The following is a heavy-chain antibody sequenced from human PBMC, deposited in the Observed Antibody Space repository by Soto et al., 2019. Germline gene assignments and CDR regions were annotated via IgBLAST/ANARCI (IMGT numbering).Heavy chain of an antibody. CDR1: GFTFSSYA. CDR3: AKGGVEDV. D-gene: IGHD1-26*01. V-gene: IGHV3-30-3*01. CDR2: ISYDGSNK. J-gene: IGHJ6*02. Sequence: ILSCAASGFTFSSYAMHWVRQAPGKGLEWVAVISYDGSNKYYADSVKGRFTISRDNSKNTLYLQMNSLRAEDTAVYYCAKGGVEDVWGQGTTVTVSS.